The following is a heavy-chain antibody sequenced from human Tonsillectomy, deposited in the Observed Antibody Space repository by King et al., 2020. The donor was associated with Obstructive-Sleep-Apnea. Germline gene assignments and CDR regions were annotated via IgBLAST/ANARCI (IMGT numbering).Heavy chain of an antibody. CDR2: IYYSGCT. CDR1: GGSISSYY. Sequence: QLQESGPGLVKPSETLSLTCTVSGGSISSYYWSWIRQPPGKGLEWIGYIYYSGCTHYNPSLKSRVTISVDTSKNQFSLKLSSVTAADTAVYYCARGRPYQRDYWGQGTLVTVSS. J-gene: IGHJ4*02. V-gene: IGHV4-59*08. D-gene: IGHD3-16*01. CDR3: ARGRPYQRDY.